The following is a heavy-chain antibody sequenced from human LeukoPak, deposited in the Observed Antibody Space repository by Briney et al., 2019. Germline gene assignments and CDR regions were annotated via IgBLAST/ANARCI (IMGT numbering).Heavy chain of an antibody. Sequence: GGSLRLSCAGSGFTLSSYGMHWVRQAPGKGLEWVAVISYDGSNKYYADSVKGRFTISRDNSKNTLYLQMNSLRAEDTAVYYCARAVAARRGSGPFDYWGQGTLVTVSS. CDR2: ISYDGSNK. D-gene: IGHD6-6*01. V-gene: IGHV3-30*03. J-gene: IGHJ4*02. CDR1: GFTLSSYG. CDR3: ARAVAARRGSGPFDY.